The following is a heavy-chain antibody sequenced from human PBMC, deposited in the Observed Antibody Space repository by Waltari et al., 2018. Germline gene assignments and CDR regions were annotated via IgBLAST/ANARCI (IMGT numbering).Heavy chain of an antibody. CDR1: GYSISSGYY. CDR3: ARRSGSYHGGFDP. Sequence: QVQLQESGPGLVKPSETLSLACAVSGYSISSGYYWGWIRQPPGKGLEWIGSIYHSGSTSYNPSLKSRVTISVDTSKNQFSRKLSSVTAADTAVYYCARRSGSYHGGFDPWGQGTLVTVSS. J-gene: IGHJ5*02. V-gene: IGHV4-38-2*01. D-gene: IGHD1-26*01. CDR2: IYHSGST.